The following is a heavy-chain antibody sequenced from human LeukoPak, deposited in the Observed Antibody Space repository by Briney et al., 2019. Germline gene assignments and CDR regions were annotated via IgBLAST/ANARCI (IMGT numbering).Heavy chain of an antibody. CDR2: IYYSGST. Sequence: SETLSLTCTVSGGSISSYYWSWIRQPPGKGLEWIGYIYYSGSTNYNPSLKSRVTISVDTSKNQFSLKLSSVTAADTAVYYCARVPGGRGSGWYFDYYYYGMDVWGQGTTVTVSS. J-gene: IGHJ6*02. CDR3: ARVPGGRGSGWYFDYYYYGMDV. D-gene: IGHD6-19*01. V-gene: IGHV4-59*01. CDR1: GGSISSYY.